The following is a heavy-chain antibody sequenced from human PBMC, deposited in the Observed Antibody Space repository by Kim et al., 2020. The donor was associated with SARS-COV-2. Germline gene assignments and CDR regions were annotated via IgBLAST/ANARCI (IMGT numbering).Heavy chain of an antibody. CDR3: AKDSRGEDAFDI. CDR2: ISYDGSNK. J-gene: IGHJ3*02. CDR1: GFTFSSYG. V-gene: IGHV3-30*18. Sequence: GGSLRLSCAASGFTFSSYGMHWVRQAPGKGLEWVAVISYDGSNKYYADSVKGRFTISRDNSKNTLYLQMNSLRAEDTAVYYCAKDSRGEDAFDIWGQGTMVTVSS. D-gene: IGHD3-10*01.